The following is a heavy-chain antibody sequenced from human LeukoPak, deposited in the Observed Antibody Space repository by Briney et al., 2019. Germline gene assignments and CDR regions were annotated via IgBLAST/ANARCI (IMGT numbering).Heavy chain of an antibody. D-gene: IGHD6-13*01. V-gene: IGHV4-38-2*02. J-gene: IGHJ4*02. CDR2: IYHSGST. CDR1: GYSISSGYY. CDR3: ARIRGMERIDY. Sequence: SETLSLTCTVSGYSISSGYYWGWIRQPPGKGLEWIGSIYHSGSTYYNPSLKSRVTISVDTSKNQFSLKLSSVTAADTAVYYCARIRGMERIDYWGQGTLATVSS.